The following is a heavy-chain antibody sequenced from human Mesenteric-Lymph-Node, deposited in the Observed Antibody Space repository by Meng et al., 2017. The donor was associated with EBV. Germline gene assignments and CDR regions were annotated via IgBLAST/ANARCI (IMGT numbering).Heavy chain of an antibody. D-gene: IGHD4-17*01. CDR3: ARASVYGDYDNWFDP. J-gene: IGHJ5*02. CDR1: GGSISNDGSS. V-gene: IGHV4-30-2*01. Sequence: LQLQDSVSGLVKPLQSLSFSCAVSGGSISNDGSSWSWIRQPPGKGLEWIGYIYHGGSTYSNPSLKSRVTISVDRSKNQFSLKLNSVTAADTAVYYCARASVYGDYDNWFDPWGQGTLVTVSS. CDR2: IYHGGST.